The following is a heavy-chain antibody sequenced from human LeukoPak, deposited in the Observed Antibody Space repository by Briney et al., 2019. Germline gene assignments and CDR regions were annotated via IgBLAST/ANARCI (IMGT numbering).Heavy chain of an antibody. CDR1: GGSISSSTYY. CDR3: ARGMPAAGQNYFDY. J-gene: IGHJ4*02. CDR2: IYYSGST. D-gene: IGHD6-13*01. Sequence: SETLSLTCTVSGGSISSSTYYWDWIRQPPGKGLEWIASIYYSGSTYYNPSLKSRVTIAVDTSKNRFSLKVISVTAADTALYYCARGMPAAGQNYFDYWGQGTLVTVSS. V-gene: IGHV4-39*07.